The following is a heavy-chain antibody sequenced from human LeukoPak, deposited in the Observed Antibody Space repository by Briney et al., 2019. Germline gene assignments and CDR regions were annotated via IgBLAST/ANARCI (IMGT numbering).Heavy chain of an antibody. J-gene: IGHJ5*02. V-gene: IGHV4-61*02. CDR3: ARDHLFSYGYNWFDP. CDR1: GGSISSGSYY. CDR2: IYTSGST. D-gene: IGHD5-18*01. Sequence: SQTLSLTCTVSGGSISSGSYYWSWIRQPAGKGLEWIGRIYTSGSTNYNPSLKSRVTISVDTSKNQFYLKLSSVTAADTAVYYCARDHLFSYGYNWFDPWGQGTLVTVSS.